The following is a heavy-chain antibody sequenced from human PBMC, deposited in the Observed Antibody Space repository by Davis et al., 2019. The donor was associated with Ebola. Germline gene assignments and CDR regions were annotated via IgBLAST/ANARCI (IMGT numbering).Heavy chain of an antibody. CDR1: EFPFRSYW. Sequence: GESLKTPCVAPEFPFRSYWFHWVRQAPGKGLEWVSRLYTDGSTTNYADPVRGRFTISRDKAKNTLFLQMNSLRADDTAVYYCARDVGGRAGYWGQGTLVTVSS. CDR3: ARDVGGRAGY. CDR2: LYTDGSTT. V-gene: IGHV3-74*01. J-gene: IGHJ4*02.